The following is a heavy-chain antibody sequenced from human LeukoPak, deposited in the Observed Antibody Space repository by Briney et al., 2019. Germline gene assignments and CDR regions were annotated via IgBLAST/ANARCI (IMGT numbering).Heavy chain of an antibody. Sequence: GGSLRLSCAASGFTFSSYAMHWVRQAPGKGLEWVAVISYDGSNKYYADSVKGRFTISRDNSKNTLYLQMNSLRAEDTAVYYCAKDRHYYDSSGYYPNWGQGTLVTVSS. V-gene: IGHV3-30-3*01. J-gene: IGHJ4*02. CDR2: ISYDGSNK. D-gene: IGHD3-22*01. CDR3: AKDRHYYDSSGYYPN. CDR1: GFTFSSYA.